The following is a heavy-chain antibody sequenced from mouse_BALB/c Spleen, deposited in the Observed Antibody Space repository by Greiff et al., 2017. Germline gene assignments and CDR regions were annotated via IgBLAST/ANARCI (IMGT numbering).Heavy chain of an antibody. Sequence: EVQRVESGGGLVKPGGSLKLSCAASGFTFSSYAMSWVRQSPEKRLEWVAEISSGGSYTYYPDTVTGRFTISRDNAKNTLYLEMSSLRSEDTAMYYCAIYYDYDPFAYWGQGTLVTVSA. V-gene: IGHV5-9-4*01. CDR1: GFTFSSYA. CDR2: ISSGGSYT. J-gene: IGHJ3*01. D-gene: IGHD2-4*01. CDR3: AIYYDYDPFAY.